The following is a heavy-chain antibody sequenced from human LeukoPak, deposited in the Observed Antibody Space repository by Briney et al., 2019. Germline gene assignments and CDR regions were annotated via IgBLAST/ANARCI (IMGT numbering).Heavy chain of an antibody. CDR2: IYYNGST. CDR3: ARDHDPRYYYHGMDV. V-gene: IGHV4-39*07. J-gene: IGHJ6*02. D-gene: IGHD3-10*01. Sequence: SETLSLTCTVSGGSIRSSDYYWGWIRQSPGKGLEWIGKIYYNGSTYYNPSLKSRVTVSIDTSENQFSLRLYSMTAADTAVYYCARDHDPRYYYHGMDVWGQGTTVTVSS. CDR1: GGSIRSSDYY.